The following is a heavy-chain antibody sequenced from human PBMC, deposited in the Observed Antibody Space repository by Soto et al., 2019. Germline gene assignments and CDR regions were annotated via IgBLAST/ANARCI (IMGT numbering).Heavy chain of an antibody. D-gene: IGHD3-10*01. CDR3: ARASMVRGAGWDYYYMDV. CDR1: GFTFSNYV. Sequence: PGGSLRLSCEPSGFTFSNYVMHWVRQAPGKGLEWVAVIWYHGSHKYYADSVKGRFTISRDNSQNTLYLQMNSLRAEDTAVYYCARASMVRGAGWDYYYMDVWGKGTTVTVSS. J-gene: IGHJ6*03. CDR2: IWYHGSHK. V-gene: IGHV3-33*01.